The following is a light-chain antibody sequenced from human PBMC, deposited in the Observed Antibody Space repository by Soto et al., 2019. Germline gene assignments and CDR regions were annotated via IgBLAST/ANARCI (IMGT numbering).Light chain of an antibody. V-gene: IGKV1-27*01. CDR2: GAF. CDR1: QGISNY. Sequence: DIQMTQSPSSLSASVGDRVTITCRASQGISNYLAWYQQKPGKVPKLLIYGAFTLQSGVPSRFSGSGSGTDLTLTITSLQPGDVATYYCQNFNSAPYTFGQGTRLQI. CDR3: QNFNSAPYT. J-gene: IGKJ2*01.